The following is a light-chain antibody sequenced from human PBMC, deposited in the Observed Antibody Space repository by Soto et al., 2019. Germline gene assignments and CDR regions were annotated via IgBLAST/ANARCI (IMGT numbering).Light chain of an antibody. CDR1: LSFINY. CDR2: AAS. Sequence: VVTQSPPALSLSPGERATLSCRTSLSFINYLSWYQHKPGHAPRLLIYAASTRATGIPARFSGSGSGTEFTLTISSLQSEDFAVYYCQPYHNWPPWTFGQGTKVDIK. J-gene: IGKJ1*01. V-gene: IGKV3-15*01. CDR3: QPYHNWPPWT.